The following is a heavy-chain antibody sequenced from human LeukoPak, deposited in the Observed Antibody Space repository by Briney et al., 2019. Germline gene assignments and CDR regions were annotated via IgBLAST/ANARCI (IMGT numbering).Heavy chain of an antibody. CDR1: GYTFTAYY. CDR2: INPKSGGT. D-gene: IGHD6-13*01. CDR3: ARLRIAAAGPFDY. Sequence: ASVKVSCKASGYTFTAYYIHWVRQAPGLGLEWMGWINPKSGGTNYAQKLQGRVTMTTDTSTSTAYMELRSLRSDDTAVYYCARLRIAAAGPFDYWGQGTLVTVSS. V-gene: IGHV1-2*02. J-gene: IGHJ4*02.